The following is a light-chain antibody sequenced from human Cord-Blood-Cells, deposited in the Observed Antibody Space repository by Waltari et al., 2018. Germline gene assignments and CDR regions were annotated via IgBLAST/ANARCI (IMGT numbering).Light chain of an antibody. CDR1: SSDFGGYNY. Sequence: QSALTQPASVSGSPGQSITIPCTGTSSDFGGYNYVPWYQQHPGKAPKPRIYEVSNRPSGVSNRFSGSKSGNTASLTISGLQAEDEADYYCSSYTSSSTWVFGGGTKLTVL. CDR3: SSYTSSSTWV. J-gene: IGLJ3*02. CDR2: EVS. V-gene: IGLV2-14*01.